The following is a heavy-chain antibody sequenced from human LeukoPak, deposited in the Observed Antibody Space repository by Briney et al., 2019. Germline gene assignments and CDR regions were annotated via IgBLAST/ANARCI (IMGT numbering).Heavy chain of an antibody. CDR2: INPSGGST. J-gene: IGHJ4*02. Sequence: ASVKVSCKASGYTFTSYYMHWVRQAPGQGLEWMGIINPSGGSTSYAQKLQGRVTMTTDTSTSTAYMELRSLRSDDTAVYYCARDSRESYYYGSGAPRFDYWGQGTLVTVSS. V-gene: IGHV1-46*01. CDR1: GYTFTSYY. D-gene: IGHD3-10*01. CDR3: ARDSRESYYYGSGAPRFDY.